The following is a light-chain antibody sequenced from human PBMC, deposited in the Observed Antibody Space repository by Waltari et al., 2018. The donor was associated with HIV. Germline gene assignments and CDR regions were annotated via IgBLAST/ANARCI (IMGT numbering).Light chain of an antibody. V-gene: IGLV1-44*01. CDR3: AAWDDSLNGHWV. CDR1: RSHIGSNT. J-gene: IGLJ3*02. CDR2: SNN. Sequence: QSVLTQPPPASGTPGQRVTISCSGRRSHIGSNTVNWDQQLPGTAPKPLIYSNNQRPSGVPDRFSGSKSGTSASLAISGLQSEDEADYYCAAWDDSLNGHWVFGGGTKLTVL.